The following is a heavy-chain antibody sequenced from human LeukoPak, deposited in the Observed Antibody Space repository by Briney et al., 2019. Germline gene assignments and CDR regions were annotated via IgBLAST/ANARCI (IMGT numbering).Heavy chain of an antibody. CDR1: GYTFSDYH. CDR3: ARNPYDDYLPDY. V-gene: IGHV1-2*06. D-gene: IGHD4-17*01. CDR2: INPNRGVT. J-gene: IGHJ4*02. Sequence: GASVKVSCKASGYTFSDYHMHWVRQAPGQGLEWMGRINPNRGVTNYAQKFQDRVTMTRDTSISTAYMELSGLRSDDTAVYYCARNPYDDYLPDYWSQGTLVTVSS.